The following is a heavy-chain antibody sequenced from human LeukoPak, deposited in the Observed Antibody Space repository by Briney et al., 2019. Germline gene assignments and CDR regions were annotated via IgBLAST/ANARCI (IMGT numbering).Heavy chain of an antibody. D-gene: IGHD3-3*01. Sequence: GGSLRLSCEASGFTFSSYWMHWVRQAPGKGLVWVSRINTDESSTSYADSVRGRFTISRDNAKNTLYLQMNSLRAEDTAVYHCAAGVSLYYWGQGTLVTVSS. J-gene: IGHJ4*02. CDR1: GFTFSSYW. CDR3: AAGVSLYY. CDR2: INTDESST. V-gene: IGHV3-74*01.